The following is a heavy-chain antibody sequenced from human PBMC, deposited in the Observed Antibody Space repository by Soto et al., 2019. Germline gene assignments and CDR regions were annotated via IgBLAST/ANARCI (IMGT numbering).Heavy chain of an antibody. J-gene: IGHJ5*02. V-gene: IGHV4-39*01. Sequence: QLQLQESGPGLVKPSETLSLTCTVSGGSISSSSYYWGWIRQPPGKGLEWIGSIYYSGSTYYNPSLKSRVTTSVDTSKNQFSLKLSSVTAADTAVYYCASRNVLVVPAASFDPWGQGTLVTVSS. CDR1: GGSISSSSYY. CDR2: IYYSGST. CDR3: ASRNVLVVPAASFDP. D-gene: IGHD2-2*01.